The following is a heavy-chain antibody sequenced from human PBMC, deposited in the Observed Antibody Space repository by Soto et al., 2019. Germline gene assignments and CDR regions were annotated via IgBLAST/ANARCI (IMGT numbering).Heavy chain of an antibody. D-gene: IGHD3-10*01. CDR2: IKQDGDR. CDR3: ARGSRDSYPGSRIFDL. CDR1: GFTFSSYW. Sequence: PRLSCAASGFTFSSYWMSWVRQAPGKGLEWVANIKQDGDRKYADSVRGRFTISRDNSKNTLYLQMSSLRAEDSAVYYCARGSRDSYPGSRIFDLWGRGARVTVSS. J-gene: IGHJ4*02. V-gene: IGHV3-7*03.